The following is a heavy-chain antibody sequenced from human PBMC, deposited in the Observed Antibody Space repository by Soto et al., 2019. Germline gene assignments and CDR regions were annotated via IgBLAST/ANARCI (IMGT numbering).Heavy chain of an antibody. CDR2: IYWDDDK. Sequence: QITLKESGPTLVKHTQTLTLTCTFSGFSLTTRGVCVGWIRQPPGKALECLALIYWDDDKRYSPSLQSRLSITKDTSKNQVVLTMTNVDPVDTATYYCAHIPNYYQYDWFDPWGQGTLVSVSS. CDR1: GFSLTTRGVC. J-gene: IGHJ5*02. V-gene: IGHV2-5*02. D-gene: IGHD3-16*01. CDR3: AHIPNYYQYDWFDP.